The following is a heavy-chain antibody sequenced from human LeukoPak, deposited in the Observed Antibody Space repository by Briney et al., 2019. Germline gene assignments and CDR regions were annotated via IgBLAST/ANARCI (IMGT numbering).Heavy chain of an antibody. Sequence: GGSLRLSCAASGFTFSSYWMNWVRQAPGKGLEWVANINQDGSEKYYVDSLKGRVTISRDNAKNSLYLQMNSLRAEDTAVYYCARVKYGADYWGQGTLVTVSS. CDR3: ARVKYGADY. CDR2: INQDGSEK. CDR1: GFTFSSYW. V-gene: IGHV3-7*05. J-gene: IGHJ4*02. D-gene: IGHD2/OR15-2a*01.